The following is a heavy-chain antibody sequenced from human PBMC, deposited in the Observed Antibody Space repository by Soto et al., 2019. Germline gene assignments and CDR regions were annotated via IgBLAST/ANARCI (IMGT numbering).Heavy chain of an antibody. D-gene: IGHD3-3*01. Sequence: SQTLSLTCAISGDSVSSNSAAWNVIRQSPSRGLEWLGRTYYRSKWYNDYAVSVKSRITINPDTSKNQFSLQLNSVTPEDTAVYYCARDLDHAVLRFLEWRGWFDPWGQGTLVTVSS. CDR2: TYYRSKWYN. V-gene: IGHV6-1*01. CDR1: GDSVSSNSAA. J-gene: IGHJ5*02. CDR3: ARDLDHAVLRFLEWRGWFDP.